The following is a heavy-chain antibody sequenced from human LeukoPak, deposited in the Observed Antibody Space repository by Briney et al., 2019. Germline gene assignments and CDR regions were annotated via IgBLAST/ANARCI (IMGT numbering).Heavy chain of an antibody. J-gene: IGHJ4*02. CDR1: GYTFTGYY. CDR3: ATHINWNYAGILDY. V-gene: IGHV1-2*06. Sequence: ASVKVSCKASGYTFTGYYMHWLRQAPGQGLEWMGRINPNSGDTKFAQKFQGRVTMSRDTSLSTAYMELSRLTSDDTAVYFCATHINWNYAGILDYWGQGALVTVSS. CDR2: INPNSGDT. D-gene: IGHD1-7*01.